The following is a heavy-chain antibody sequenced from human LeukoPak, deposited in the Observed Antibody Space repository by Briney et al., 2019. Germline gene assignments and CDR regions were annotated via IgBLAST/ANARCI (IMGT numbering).Heavy chain of an antibody. CDR3: ARFRYGGNVVDY. D-gene: IGHD4-23*01. J-gene: IGHJ4*02. Sequence: GGSLRLSCAASGFTFSDYYMSWIRQAPGKGLEWVSYISSSGSTIYYADSVKGRFTISRDNAKISLYLQRNSLRAEDTAVYYCARFRYGGNVVDYWGQGTLVTVSS. CDR2: ISSSGSTI. CDR1: GFTFSDYY. V-gene: IGHV3-11*01.